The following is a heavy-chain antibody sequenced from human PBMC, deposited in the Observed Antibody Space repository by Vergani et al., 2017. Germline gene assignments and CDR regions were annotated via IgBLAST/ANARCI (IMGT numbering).Heavy chain of an antibody. CDR3: TTDPRYCGDGSCYWLRDHHYYGMDV. CDR1: GFTFGDHA. D-gene: IGHD2-21*01. J-gene: IGHJ6*02. Sequence: EVHLVESGGGLVQPGRSLRLSCTGSGFTFGDHAMSWVRQAPGKGLEWVGRIKSTFDRGTTDYAAAVKGRFTISRDDSKNTLFLQMNGLKTEDIGVYYCTTDPRYCGDGSCYWLRDHHYYGMDVWGQGTTVTVSS. CDR2: IKSTFDRGTT. V-gene: IGHV3-15*01.